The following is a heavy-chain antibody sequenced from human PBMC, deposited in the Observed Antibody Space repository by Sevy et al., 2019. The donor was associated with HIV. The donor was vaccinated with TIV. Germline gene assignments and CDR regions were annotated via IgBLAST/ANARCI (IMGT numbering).Heavy chain of an antibody. V-gene: IGHV4-39*01. D-gene: IGHD3-22*01. CDR2: IYYSGST. Sequence: SETLSLTCTVSGGSISSSSYYWGWIRQPPGKGREWIGSIYYSGSTYYNPSLKSRVTISVDTSKNQFSLKLSSVTAADTAVYYCARRGEFGYYDSSGYYQHWGQGTLVTVSS. J-gene: IGHJ4*02. CDR1: GGSISSSSYY. CDR3: ARRGEFGYYDSSGYYQH.